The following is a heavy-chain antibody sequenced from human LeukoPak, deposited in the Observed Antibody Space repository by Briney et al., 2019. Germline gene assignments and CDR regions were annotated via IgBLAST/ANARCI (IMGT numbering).Heavy chain of an antibody. D-gene: IGHD4-23*01. CDR1: GYTFTTYD. CDR3: ARGPNKSDGGNSGSAWFDP. V-gene: IGHV1-8*01. CDR2: MNPNSGNT. J-gene: IGHJ5*02. Sequence: ASVNVSCKASGYTFTTYDINWVRQATGQGLEWMGWMNPNSGNTGYAQKFQGRVTMTRNTSISTAYMELSSLRSEDTAVYYCARGPNKSDGGNSGSAWFDPWGQGTLVTVSS.